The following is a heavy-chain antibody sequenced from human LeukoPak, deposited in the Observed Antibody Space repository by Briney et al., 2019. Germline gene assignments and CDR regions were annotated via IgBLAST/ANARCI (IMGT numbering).Heavy chain of an antibody. CDR3: AKAIGAPGGWAFDI. CDR1: GFTFSSYG. D-gene: IGHD2-15*01. J-gene: IGHJ3*02. CDR2: ISYDGSNK. V-gene: IGHV3-30*18. Sequence: PGGSLRLSCAASGFTFSSYGMHWVRQAPGKGLEWVAVISYDGSNKYYADSVKGRFTISRDNSKNTLYLQMNSLRAEDTAVYYCAKAIGAPGGWAFDIWGQGTMVTVSS.